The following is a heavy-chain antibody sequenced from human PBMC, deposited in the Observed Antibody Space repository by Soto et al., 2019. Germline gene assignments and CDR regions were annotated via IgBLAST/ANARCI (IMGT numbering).Heavy chain of an antibody. V-gene: IGHV2-5*02. CDR1: GFSLNTDGVG. CDR3: AHSPVQGGLSFLGALDAFDM. D-gene: IGHD1-26*01. CDR2: IYWDDDK. Sequence: QITLKESGPTLVKPTQTLTLTCTFSGFSLNTDGVGVGWIRQPPGKALEWLALIYWDDDKRYSPSLKSRLTITKDTSKKQVVLTMTYMDPVDTATYYCAHSPVQGGLSFLGALDAFDMWGPGTVVTVSS. J-gene: IGHJ3*02.